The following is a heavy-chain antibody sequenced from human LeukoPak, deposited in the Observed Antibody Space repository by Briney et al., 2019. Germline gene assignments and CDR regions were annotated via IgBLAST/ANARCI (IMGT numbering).Heavy chain of an antibody. CDR3: ARPPSRGYSSSFEY. CDR2: IYPDESNI. J-gene: IGHJ4*02. D-gene: IGHD2-2*03. CDR1: GYSFPTYW. Sequence: GGSLKISCKGSGYSFPTYWIAWVRQMPGKGLEWMGIIYPDESNIRYSPSFQGQVTISVDKSISTAYLQWSSLKASDTAMYYCARPPSRGYSSSFEYWGQGTLVTVSS. V-gene: IGHV5-51*01.